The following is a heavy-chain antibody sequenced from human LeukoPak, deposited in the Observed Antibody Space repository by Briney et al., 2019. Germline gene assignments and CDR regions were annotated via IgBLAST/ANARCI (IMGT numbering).Heavy chain of an antibody. CDR3: ATRVGDYFDY. J-gene: IGHJ4*02. D-gene: IGHD4-17*01. CDR2: ISAHNGNT. CDR1: GGTFSSYA. Sequence: ASVKVSGKASGGTFSSYAISWVRQAPGQGLEWMGWISAHNGNTNYEQRLQGRVTMTTDTSTSTVYMELRSLRSDDTAVYYCATRVGDYFDYWGQGTLVTVSS. V-gene: IGHV1-18*01.